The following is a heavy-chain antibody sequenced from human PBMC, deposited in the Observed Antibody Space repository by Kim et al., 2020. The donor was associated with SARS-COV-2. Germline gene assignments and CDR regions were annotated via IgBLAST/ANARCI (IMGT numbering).Heavy chain of an antibody. Sequence: ASVKVSCKASGYTFTSYDINWVRQATGQGLEWMGWMSPNSGNTGYAQKFQGRVTMTRNTSISTAYMELSSLRSEDTAVYYCARVTYGSGVNWFDPWGQGTLVTVSS. V-gene: IGHV1-8*01. CDR2: MSPNSGNT. J-gene: IGHJ5*02. CDR3: ARVTYGSGVNWFDP. D-gene: IGHD3-10*01. CDR1: GYTFTSYD.